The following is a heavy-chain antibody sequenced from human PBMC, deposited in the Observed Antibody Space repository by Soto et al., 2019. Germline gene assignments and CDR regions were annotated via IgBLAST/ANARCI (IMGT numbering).Heavy chain of an antibody. D-gene: IGHD2-2*02. CDR3: ARDTGVCSSTSCYSGGFDY. CDR2: IYYSGST. J-gene: IGHJ4*02. Sequence: SETLSLTCTVSGGSISSGGYYWSWIRQHPGKGLEWIGYIYYSGSTYYNPSLKSRVTISVDTSKNQFSLKLSSVTAADTAVYYCARDTGVCSSTSCYSGGFDYWGQGTLVTVSS. CDR1: GGSISSGGYY. V-gene: IGHV4-31*03.